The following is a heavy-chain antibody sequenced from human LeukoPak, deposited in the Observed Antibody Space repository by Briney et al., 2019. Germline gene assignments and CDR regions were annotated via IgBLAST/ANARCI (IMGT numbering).Heavy chain of an antibody. Sequence: ASVKVSCKASGYTFTGYYMHWVRQAPGQGLEWMGWINPNSGGPNYAQKFQGRVTRTRDTSISTASMEQSRLRSDDTAVYYCARPYYDILTGYPNWGQGTLVTVSS. CDR1: GYTFTGYY. D-gene: IGHD3-9*01. CDR3: ARPYYDILTGYPN. J-gene: IGHJ4*02. CDR2: INPNSGGP. V-gene: IGHV1-2*02.